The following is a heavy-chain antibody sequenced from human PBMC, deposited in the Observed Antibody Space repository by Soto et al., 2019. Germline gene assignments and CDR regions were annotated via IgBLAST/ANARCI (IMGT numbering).Heavy chain of an antibody. CDR3: ARAPGDYFEY. V-gene: IGHV4-30-2*05. CDR2: IYYSGST. CDR1: GGSISSGGYS. J-gene: IGHJ4*02. Sequence: SETLSLTCAVSGGSISSGGYSWSWIRQPPGKGLEWIGYIYYSGSTYYHPSLKSRVTISVDTSKNQFSLKLTSVTAADTAVYYCARAPGDYFEYWGQGTLVTVSS.